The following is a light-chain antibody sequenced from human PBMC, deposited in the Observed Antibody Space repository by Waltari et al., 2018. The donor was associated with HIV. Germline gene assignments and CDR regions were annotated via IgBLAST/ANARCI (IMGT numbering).Light chain of an antibody. CDR3: SSYTSSSTLPYV. CDR2: EVS. V-gene: IGLV2-14*01. CDR1: SSDVGGYNY. J-gene: IGLJ1*01. Sequence: QSALTQPASVSGSPGQSITISCTGTSSDVGGYNYVSWYQQHPGKAPKLMIYEVSKRPSGGSNRFSGSKSGNAASLTISGLQAEDEADYYCSSYTSSSTLPYVFGTGTKVTVL.